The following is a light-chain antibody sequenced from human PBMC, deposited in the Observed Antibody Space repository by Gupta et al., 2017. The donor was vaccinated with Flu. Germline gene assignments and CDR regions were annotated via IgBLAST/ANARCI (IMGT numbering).Light chain of an antibody. Sequence: DIQMSQSPSSVSASVGDEVTVTCRASQGISIWLAWYQQKPGKAPKLLIYAASSLQTGVPSRFRGSGSGTDFTLTISGLQPEHFATSYCQQSPSFPFTFGPGTIVDI. V-gene: IGKV1-12*01. CDR3: QQSPSFPFT. CDR1: QGISIW. J-gene: IGKJ3*01. CDR2: AAS.